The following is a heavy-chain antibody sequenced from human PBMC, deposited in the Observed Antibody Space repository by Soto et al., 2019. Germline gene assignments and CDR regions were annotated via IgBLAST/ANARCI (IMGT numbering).Heavy chain of an antibody. J-gene: IGHJ4*02. CDR1: GFSLTTSGVG. Sequence: QITLNESGPTQVKPRQTLTLTCTFSGFSLTTSGVGVGWIRQSPGKAPEWLALIYWDDDKRYSPSLKSRLTITKHTSKNQVVLTMAYLDPADTATYYCAHRVLRTVFGLVTTTAIYFDFWGQGTPVAVSS. D-gene: IGHD3-3*01. CDR3: AHRVLRTVFGLVTTTAIYFDF. CDR2: IYWDDDK. V-gene: IGHV2-5*02.